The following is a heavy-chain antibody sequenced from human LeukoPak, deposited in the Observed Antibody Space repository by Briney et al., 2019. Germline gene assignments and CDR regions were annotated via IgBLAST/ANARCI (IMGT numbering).Heavy chain of an antibody. CDR1: GGSISSSSHY. CDR2: IYYSGST. Sequence: SETLSLTCTVSGGSISSSSHYWGWIRQPPGKGLEWIGSIYYSGSTYYNPSLKSRVTISADTSKNQFSLKLSSVTAADTAVYYCARGDYYDSNTVWFDPWGQGTLVTVSS. D-gene: IGHD3-22*01. CDR3: ARGDYYDSNTVWFDP. V-gene: IGHV4-39*07. J-gene: IGHJ5*02.